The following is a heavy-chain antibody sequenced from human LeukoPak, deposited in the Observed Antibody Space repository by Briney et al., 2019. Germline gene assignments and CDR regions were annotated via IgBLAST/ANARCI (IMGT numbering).Heavy chain of an antibody. CDR3: ARADYQKLPVIGY. D-gene: IGHD4-11*01. CDR1: GYTFTGYY. CDR2: INPNSGGT. J-gene: IGHJ4*02. Sequence: ASVKVSCKASGYTFTGYYMHWVRQAPGQGLEWMGWINPNSGGTNYAQKVQGRLTMTRDTSITTAYMELSRLRSDDTAVYYCARADYQKLPVIGYWGQGTLVTVSA. V-gene: IGHV1-2*02.